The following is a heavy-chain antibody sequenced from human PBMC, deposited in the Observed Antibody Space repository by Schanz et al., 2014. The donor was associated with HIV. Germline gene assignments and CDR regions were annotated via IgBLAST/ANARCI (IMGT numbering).Heavy chain of an antibody. Sequence: QVQLVQSGAEVKKPGASVKVSCKASGYTFTSQYMHWVRQAPGQGLEWMGLINTSGGGTSDALQGRVAFTRDTSTSTVYMDLRNLRFEDSAVYYCAREKMATGGLDVWGQGTTVTVSS. CDR2: INTSGGGT. CDR1: GYTFTSQY. J-gene: IGHJ6*02. CDR3: AREKMATGGLDV. V-gene: IGHV1-46*01.